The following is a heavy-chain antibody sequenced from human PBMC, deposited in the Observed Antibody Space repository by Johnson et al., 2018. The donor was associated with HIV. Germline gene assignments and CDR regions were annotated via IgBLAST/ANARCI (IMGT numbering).Heavy chain of an antibody. CDR1: GFTFSSFG. V-gene: IGHV3-NL1*01. D-gene: IGHD1-26*01. CDR3: NTDRVDGGGSYYNAFDI. Sequence: QVQLVESGGGVVQPGRSLRLSCAASGFTFSSFGMHWVRQAPGKGLEWVSGINWNGGSTGYADSVKGRFTISRDDSKNTLYLQMNSLKTEDTALYYCNTDRVDGGGSYYNAFDIWGQGTMVTVSS. J-gene: IGHJ3*02. CDR2: INWNGGST.